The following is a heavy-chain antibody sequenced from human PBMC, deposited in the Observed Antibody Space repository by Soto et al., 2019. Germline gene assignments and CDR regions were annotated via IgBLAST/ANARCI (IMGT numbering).Heavy chain of an antibody. CDR2: IGRSGGYI. J-gene: IGHJ2*01. Sequence: EVQLVESGGGLVKPGGSLRLSCAVSGFTFSNYNMNWVRQAPGKGLEWVSCIGRSGGYIYYADSVKGRFTISRDNGKNSLFLQMNSLRAEDTAVYYCARGDHGGTSHWYLDLWGRGTLVTVSS. CDR3: ARGDHGGTSHWYLDL. D-gene: IGHD4-17*01. CDR1: GFTFSNYN. V-gene: IGHV3-21*01.